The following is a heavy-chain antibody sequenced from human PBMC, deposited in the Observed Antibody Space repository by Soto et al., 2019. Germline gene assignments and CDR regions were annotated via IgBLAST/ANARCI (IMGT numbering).Heavy chain of an antibody. V-gene: IGHV4-31*03. J-gene: IGHJ3*02. CDR1: GGSISSGGYY. CDR2: IYYSGST. D-gene: IGHD3-16*01. CDR3: ARDVLGGNAFDI. Sequence: SETLSLTCTVSGGSISSGGYYWSWIRQHPGKGLEWIGYIYYSGSTYYNPSLKSRVTISVDTSKNQFSLKVSSVTAADTAVYYCARDVLGGNAFDIWGQGTMVTVSS.